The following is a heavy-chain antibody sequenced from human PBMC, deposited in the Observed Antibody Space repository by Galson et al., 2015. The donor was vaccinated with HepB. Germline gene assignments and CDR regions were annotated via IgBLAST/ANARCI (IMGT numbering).Heavy chain of an antibody. CDR3: IRMGDLSGYSST. D-gene: IGHD6-13*01. CDR1: GFAFNGPT. Sequence: PLRLSCVGSGFAFNGPTIQWARQTSGKGLEWVGRFESNGSNYATAYDASVKGRFTISRDDLKNTAYLQMHSLRTEDTAVYYCIRMGDLSGYSSTWGQGTLVTVSS. V-gene: IGHV3-73*01. CDR2: FESNGSNYAT. J-gene: IGHJ5*02.